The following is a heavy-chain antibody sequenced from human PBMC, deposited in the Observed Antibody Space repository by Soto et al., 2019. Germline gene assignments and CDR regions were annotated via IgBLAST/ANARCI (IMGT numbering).Heavy chain of an antibody. CDR3: ARARRSWYPTDPFDI. Sequence: QVQLVQSGAEVKKPGASVKVSCKASGYNFVSYGINWVRQAPGQGLEWMGWLSPYNGNTEYAQKYQGRVTVTTDPSTNTAYMELTSLKSDDTALYYCARARRSWYPTDPFDIWGQGTMVTVSS. V-gene: IGHV1-18*01. CDR1: GYNFVSYG. D-gene: IGHD6-13*01. CDR2: LSPYNGNT. J-gene: IGHJ3*02.